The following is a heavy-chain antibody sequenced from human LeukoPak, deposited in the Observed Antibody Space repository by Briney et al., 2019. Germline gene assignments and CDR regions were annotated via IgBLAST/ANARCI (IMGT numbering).Heavy chain of an antibody. CDR3: AKRGWELLAVDDAFDI. Sequence: GSLRLSCAASGFTFSSYAMSWVRQAPGKGLEWVSAISGSGGSTYYADSVKGRFTISRDNSKNTLYLQMNSLRAEDTAVYYCAKRGWELLAVDDAFDIWGQGTMVTVSS. CDR1: GFTFSSYA. V-gene: IGHV3-23*01. CDR2: ISGSGGST. D-gene: IGHD1-26*01. J-gene: IGHJ3*02.